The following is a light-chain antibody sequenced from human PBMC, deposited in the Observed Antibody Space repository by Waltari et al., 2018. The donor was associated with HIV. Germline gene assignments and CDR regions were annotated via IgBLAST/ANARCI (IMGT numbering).Light chain of an antibody. CDR2: DVS. Sequence: QSALTQPAPVSGSPGQSITLSCTGTSSDVGRYNYVSWYQQHPGKAPKLMIYDVSNRPSGVSNRFSGSKSGNTASLTSSGLQAEDEADYYCSSYTSSSVVFGGGTKLTVL. CDR1: SSDVGRYNY. CDR3: SSYTSSSVV. V-gene: IGLV2-14*03. J-gene: IGLJ2*01.